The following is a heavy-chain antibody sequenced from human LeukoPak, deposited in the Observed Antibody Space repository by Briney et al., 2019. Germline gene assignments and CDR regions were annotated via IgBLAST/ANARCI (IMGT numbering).Heavy chain of an antibody. Sequence: KPGGSLRLSCAASGFTFSDFYMSWIRQAPGKGLEWLSSISLSGSTITYAASVKGRVTVSRDNAKNSVVLHILSLRADDTAVYYCAREASCSSTTCYFDYWGQGTLVTVSS. CDR3: AREASCSSTTCYFDY. V-gene: IGHV3-11*01. D-gene: IGHD2-2*01. CDR2: ISLSGSTI. CDR1: GFTFSDFY. J-gene: IGHJ4*02.